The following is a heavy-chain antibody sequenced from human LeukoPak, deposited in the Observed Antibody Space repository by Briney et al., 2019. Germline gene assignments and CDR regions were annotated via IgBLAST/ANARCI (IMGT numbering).Heavy chain of an antibody. D-gene: IGHD6-19*01. Sequence: GGSLRLSCAASGFTFSSYGMHWVRQAPGKGLEWVAVISYDGSNKYYADSVKGRFTISRDNSKNTLYLQMNSLRAEDTAVYYCAKAKAVAGLYYYYYYYGVDVWGQGTTVTVSS. V-gene: IGHV3-30*18. J-gene: IGHJ6*02. CDR1: GFTFSSYG. CDR3: AKAKAVAGLYYYYYYYGVDV. CDR2: ISYDGSNK.